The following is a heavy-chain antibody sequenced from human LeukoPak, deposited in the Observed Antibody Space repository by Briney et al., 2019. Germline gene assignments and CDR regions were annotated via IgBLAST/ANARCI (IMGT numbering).Heavy chain of an antibody. V-gene: IGHV1-46*01. CDR1: GYTFTSYY. Sequence: GASVKVSCKASGYTFTSYYMHWVRQAPGEGLEWMGIINPSGGSTSYAQKLQGRVTMTRDMSTSTVYMELSSLRSEDTAVYYCARRSGWYPGENYYYYMDVWGKGTTVTVSS. J-gene: IGHJ6*03. CDR3: ARRSGWYPGENYYYYMDV. CDR2: INPSGGST. D-gene: IGHD6-19*01.